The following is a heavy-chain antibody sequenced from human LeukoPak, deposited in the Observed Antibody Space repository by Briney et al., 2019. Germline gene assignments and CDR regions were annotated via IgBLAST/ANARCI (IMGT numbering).Heavy chain of an antibody. CDR1: GGAIISYY. D-gene: IGHD6-19*01. CDR3: ARLKFYDSTGCSPGYYMDV. V-gene: IGHV4-4*07. J-gene: IGHJ6*03. Sequence: KASETLSLTCSVSGGAIISYYWSWIRQPAGKGPEWIGRIYPTGNTDYNPSLKTRVTMSTDLSKKQFSLRLRSVTAADTAVYYCARLKFYDSTGCSPGYYMDVWGKGTAVTVSS. CDR2: IYPTGNT.